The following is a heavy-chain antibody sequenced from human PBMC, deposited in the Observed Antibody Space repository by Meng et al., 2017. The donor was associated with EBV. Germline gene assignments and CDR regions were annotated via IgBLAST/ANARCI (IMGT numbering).Heavy chain of an antibody. CDR1: GYTFTSYD. V-gene: IGHV1-8*01. J-gene: IGHJ5*02. CDR3: ARGRGVYCSGGSCYPGWFDP. Sequence: QVQLVQPGVEVKKPGASVKVSCKASGYTFTSYDINWVRQATGQGLEWMGWMNPNSGNTGYAQKFQGRVTMTRNTSISTAYMELSSLRSEDTAVYYCARGRGVYCSGGSCYPGWFDPWGQGTLVTVSS. CDR2: MNPNSGNT. D-gene: IGHD2-15*01.